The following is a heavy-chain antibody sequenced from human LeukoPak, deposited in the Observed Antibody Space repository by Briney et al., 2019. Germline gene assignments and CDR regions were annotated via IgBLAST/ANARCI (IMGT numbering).Heavy chain of an antibody. V-gene: IGHV3-9*02. Sequence: GGSLRVSCAASGCTSNDHALYWIRDIPGKGLGWVSGIFWNSGGTGYADSVKGRFTTSRDNAKNSLYLQMNSLRAEDTAVYYCAEGAPRDQSDRHFDYWGQGTLVTVSS. J-gene: IGHJ4*02. CDR1: GCTSNDHA. CDR3: AEGAPRDQSDRHFDY. CDR2: IFWNSGGT. D-gene: IGHD2-2*01.